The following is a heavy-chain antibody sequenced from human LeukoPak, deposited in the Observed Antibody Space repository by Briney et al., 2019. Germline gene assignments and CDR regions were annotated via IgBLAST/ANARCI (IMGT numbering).Heavy chain of an antibody. Sequence: PGGSLRLSCAASGFTLSSYWMHWVRQAPGKGLVWVPRITGDGSSTSYADSVKGRFTISRDNAKNTLYLQMNSLRAEDTALYYCARAPMICVSLDIWGQGTMVTVSS. CDR2: ITGDGSST. V-gene: IGHV3-74*01. CDR3: ARAPMICVSLDI. D-gene: IGHD3/OR15-3a*01. J-gene: IGHJ3*02. CDR1: GFTLSSYW.